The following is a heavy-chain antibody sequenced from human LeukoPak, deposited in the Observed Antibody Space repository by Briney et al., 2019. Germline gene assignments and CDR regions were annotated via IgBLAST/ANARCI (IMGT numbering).Heavy chain of an antibody. CDR2: ISSSGSTI. V-gene: IGHV3-11*01. CDR1: GFTFSDYY. J-gene: IGHJ4*02. Sequence: GGSLRLSCAASGFTFSDYYMSWIRQAPGKGLEWVSYISSSGSTIYYADSVKGRFTISRDNAKNSPYLQMNSLRAEDTAVYYCARDRYCSGGSCYDSVAGPIDYWGQGTLVTVSS. D-gene: IGHD2-15*01. CDR3: ARDRYCSGGSCYDSVAGPIDY.